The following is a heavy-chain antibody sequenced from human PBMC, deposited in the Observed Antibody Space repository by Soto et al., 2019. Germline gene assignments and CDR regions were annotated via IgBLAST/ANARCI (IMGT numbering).Heavy chain of an antibody. V-gene: IGHV4-30-4*01. D-gene: IGHD5-12*01. Sequence: PSETLSLTCTVSGGSVTSDEDYWSWIRKSPGKGLEWIGYISNSGSTGYNPSLKTRLSMSVDRSKNQFTLRLTSVTAEDTAVYHCARARGNDWYSDYWGQGTLVTVSS. CDR1: GGSVTSDEDY. CDR2: ISNSGST. J-gene: IGHJ4*02. CDR3: ARARGNDWYSDY.